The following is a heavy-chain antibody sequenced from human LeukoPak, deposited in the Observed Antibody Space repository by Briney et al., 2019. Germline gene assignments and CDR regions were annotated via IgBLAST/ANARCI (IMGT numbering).Heavy chain of an antibody. Sequence: GGSLRLSCAASGFTVSGDFMSWVRQAPGKGLEWVSVIYSDGSTYYADSAKGRFTISRDNSKNTLYLQMYGLRAEDTAVYYCARERGGGRDSPWFDYWGQGTLVTVSS. J-gene: IGHJ4*02. V-gene: IGHV3-53*01. CDR2: IYSDGST. D-gene: IGHD3-16*01. CDR3: ARERGGGRDSPWFDY. CDR1: GFTVSGDF.